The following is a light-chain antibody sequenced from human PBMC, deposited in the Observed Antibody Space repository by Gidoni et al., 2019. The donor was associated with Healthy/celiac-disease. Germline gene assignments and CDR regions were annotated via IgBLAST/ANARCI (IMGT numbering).Light chain of an antibody. V-gene: IGLV2-14*04. Sequence: GQSITISCTGTSSDVGGYNYVSWYQQHPGKAPKLMIYDVSNRPSGVSNRFSGSKSGNTASLTISGLQAEDEADYYCSSYTSSSTLVGVVFGGGTKLTVL. J-gene: IGLJ2*01. CDR1: SSDVGGYNY. CDR2: DVS. CDR3: SSYTSSSTLVGVV.